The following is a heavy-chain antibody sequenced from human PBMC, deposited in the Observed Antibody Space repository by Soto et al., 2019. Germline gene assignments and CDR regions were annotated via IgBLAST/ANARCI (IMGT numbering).Heavy chain of an antibody. J-gene: IGHJ6*02. CDR2: IRDSGDT. D-gene: IGHD3-10*01. CDR3: VRQGFGPLQGLVGV. CDR1: GGSISSHN. Sequence: QVQLQESGPGLVKPSETLSLICSDSGGSISSHNWGWIRLPPGKGLEWIGYIRDSGDTSYNPSLNSRVTMSLDTSRQEFALKLTAVTAADTAVYYCVRQGFGPLQGLVGVWCQRTTVTVSS. V-gene: IGHV4-59*08.